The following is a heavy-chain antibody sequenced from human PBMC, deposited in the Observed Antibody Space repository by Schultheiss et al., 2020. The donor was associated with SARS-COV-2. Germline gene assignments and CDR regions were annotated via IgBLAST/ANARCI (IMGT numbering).Heavy chain of an antibody. CDR2: ISAYNGNT. Sequence: ASVKVSCKASGYTFTSYGISWVRQAPGQGLEWMGWISAYNGNTNYAQKFQGRVTITADKSTSTAYMDLSSLRSEDTAVYYCARGNIVVVVAALVYYYGMDVWGQGTTVTVSS. J-gene: IGHJ6*02. CDR3: ARGNIVVVVAALVYYYGMDV. CDR1: GYTFTSYG. V-gene: IGHV1-18*01. D-gene: IGHD2-15*01.